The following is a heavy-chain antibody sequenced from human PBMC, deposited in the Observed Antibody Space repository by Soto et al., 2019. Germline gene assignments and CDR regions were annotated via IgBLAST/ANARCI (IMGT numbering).Heavy chain of an antibody. V-gene: IGHV4-59*01. J-gene: IGHJ4*02. CDR2: IYYSGST. CDR1: GGSISSYY. Sequence: SETLSLTCTVSGGSISSYYWSWIRQPPGKGLEWIGYIYYSGSTNYNPSLKSRVTISVDTSKNQFSLKLSSVTAADTAVYYCARESSSSWYGSKTYYFDYWGQGTLVTVSS. CDR3: ARESSSSWYGSKTYYFDY. D-gene: IGHD6-13*01.